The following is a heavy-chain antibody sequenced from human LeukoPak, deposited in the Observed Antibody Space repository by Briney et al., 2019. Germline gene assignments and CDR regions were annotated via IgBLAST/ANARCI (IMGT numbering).Heavy chain of an antibody. CDR3: AREYSGSYYALGY. CDR1: GLTFSDYY. V-gene: IGHV3-11*01. J-gene: IGHJ4*02. CDR2: ISSSGSTI. D-gene: IGHD1-26*01. Sequence: SGGSLRLSWEASGLTFSDYYMSWIPQAPGKGLEWVSYISSSGSTIYYADSVKGRFTISRDNAKNSLYLQMNSLRAEDTAVYYCAREYSGSYYALGYWGQGTLVTVSS.